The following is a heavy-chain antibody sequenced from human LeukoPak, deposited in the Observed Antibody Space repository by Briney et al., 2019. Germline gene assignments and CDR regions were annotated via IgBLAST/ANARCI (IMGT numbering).Heavy chain of an antibody. CDR2: ISSSCSTI. J-gene: IGHJ6*02. D-gene: IGHD2-15*01. CDR3: ARAYIVVVVAARPYGMDV. CDR1: GFTFSDYY. V-gene: IGHV3-11*01. Sequence: GGSLRLSCAASGFTFSDYYMSWIRQAPGKGLEWVSYISSSCSTIYYAYSVKGRFTISRDNAKNSLYLQMNSLRAEDTAVYYCARAYIVVVVAARPYGMDVWGQGTTVTVSS.